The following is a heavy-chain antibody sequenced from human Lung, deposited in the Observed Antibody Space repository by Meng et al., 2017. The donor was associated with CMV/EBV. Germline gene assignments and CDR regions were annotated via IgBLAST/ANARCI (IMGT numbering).Heavy chain of an antibody. J-gene: IGHJ6*02. CDR1: GFTFSSFA. D-gene: IGHD2/OR15-2a*01. CDR3: AKGGWGDYWYGLDV. Sequence: GESLKISCAASGFTFSSFAMTWVRQAPGKGLEWVSVIYTASTRTYYGNSVKGRFTISRSDSQNTLHLQMNSLRAEDTAVYYCAKGGWGDYWYGLDVWGQGXTVTVSS. CDR2: IYTASTRT. V-gene: IGHV3-23*03.